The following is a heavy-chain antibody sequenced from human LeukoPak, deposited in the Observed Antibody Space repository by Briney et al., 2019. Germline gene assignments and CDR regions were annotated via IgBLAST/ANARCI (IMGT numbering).Heavy chain of an antibody. J-gene: IGHJ4*02. D-gene: IGHD5-18*01. CDR2: IRYDGSNK. CDR1: GFTFSNYG. Sequence: GGSLRLSCAASGFTFSNYGMNWVRQGPGKGLEWVSFIRYDGSNKYYADSVKGRFTISRDNSKNTLYLQMHSLRAEDTAVHYCAKDRLRGGYGFDLMDYWGQGTLVTVSS. V-gene: IGHV3-30*02. CDR3: AKDRLRGGYGFDLMDY.